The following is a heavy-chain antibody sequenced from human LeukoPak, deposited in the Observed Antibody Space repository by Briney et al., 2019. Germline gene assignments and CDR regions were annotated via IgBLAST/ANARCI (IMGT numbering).Heavy chain of an antibody. V-gene: IGHV3-30*18. Sequence: GGSLRLSCAASGFTFSSYGMHWVRRAPGKGLEWVAVISYDGSNKYYADSVKGRFTISRDNSKNTLYLQMNSLRAEDTAVYYCAKTRPRIAAAGPFDYWGQGTLVTVSS. D-gene: IGHD6-13*01. CDR2: ISYDGSNK. CDR1: GFTFSSYG. CDR3: AKTRPRIAAAGPFDY. J-gene: IGHJ4*02.